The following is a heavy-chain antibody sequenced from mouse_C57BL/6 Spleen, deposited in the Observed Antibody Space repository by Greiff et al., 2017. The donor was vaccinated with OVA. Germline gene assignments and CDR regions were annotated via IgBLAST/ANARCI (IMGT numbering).Heavy chain of an antibody. Sequence: EVKLMESGPGLVKPSQSLSLTCSVTGYSITSGYYWNWIRQFPGNKLEWMGYISYDGSNNYNPSLKNRISITRDTSKNQFFLKLNSVTTEDTATYYCARVDYYGSGYAMDYWGQGTSVTVSS. V-gene: IGHV3-6*01. CDR3: ARVDYYGSGYAMDY. CDR1: GYSITSGYY. CDR2: ISYDGSN. J-gene: IGHJ4*01. D-gene: IGHD1-1*01.